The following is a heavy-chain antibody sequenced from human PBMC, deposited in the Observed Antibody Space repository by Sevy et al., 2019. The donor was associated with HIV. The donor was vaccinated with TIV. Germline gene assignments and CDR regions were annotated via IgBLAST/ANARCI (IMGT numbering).Heavy chain of an antibody. J-gene: IGHJ4*02. CDR3: AKDVGQTQYFDY. CDR1: GFTFSSYG. V-gene: IGHV3-30*02. Sequence: GGSLRLSCAASGFTFSSYGMHWVRQAPGKGLEWEAFIRYDGSNKYYADSVKGRFTISRDNSKNTLYLQMNSLRAEDTAVYYCAKDVGQTQYFDYWGQGTLVTVSS. CDR2: IRYDGSNK. D-gene: IGHD2-15*01.